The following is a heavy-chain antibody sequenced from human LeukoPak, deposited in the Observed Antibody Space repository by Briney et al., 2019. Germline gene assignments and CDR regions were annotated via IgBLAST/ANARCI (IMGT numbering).Heavy chain of an antibody. J-gene: IGHJ6*02. V-gene: IGHV4-39*02. CDR1: GDSISSSSYY. Sequence: SETLSLTCSVSGDSISSSSYYWGWVRQPPGKGLEWIGCIYYSGSTYYNPSLKSRVTISLDTSKNQFSLKVSSVTAADTAVYYCARDGGIIRFGGQDVWGQGTTVIVS. D-gene: IGHD3-16*01. CDR2: IYYSGST. CDR3: ARDGGIIRFGGQDV.